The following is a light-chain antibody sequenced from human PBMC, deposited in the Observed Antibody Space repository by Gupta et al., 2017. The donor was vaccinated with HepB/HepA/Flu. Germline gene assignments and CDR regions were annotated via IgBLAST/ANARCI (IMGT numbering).Light chain of an antibody. CDR2: WAS. CDR3: QQYYSAPYT. CDR1: QSVLASSNNQNY. J-gene: IGKJ2*01. Sequence: DIVMTQSPDSLAVSLGERSTINCKSSQSVLASSNNQNYLAWYQQKPGPPPKVLIYWASTREFGVPERFSGSGSGTDFTLTISSLQAEDVAVYYCQQYYSAPYTFGQGTKLEIK. V-gene: IGKV4-1*01.